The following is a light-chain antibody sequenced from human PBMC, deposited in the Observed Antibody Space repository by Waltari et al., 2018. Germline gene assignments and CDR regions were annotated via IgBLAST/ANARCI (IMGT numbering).Light chain of an antibody. V-gene: IGKV2-28*01. Sequence: DIVMTQSPLSLPVTPGEPASISCRSSQSLLHGNGLNYLDWYLQKPGQSPQLLIYLGSNRASGVPDRISGSGSGSDFTLKISRVEADDVGVYYCMQALQTPFIFGPGTILDVK. CDR2: LGS. J-gene: IGKJ3*01. CDR3: MQALQTPFI. CDR1: QSLLHGNGLNY.